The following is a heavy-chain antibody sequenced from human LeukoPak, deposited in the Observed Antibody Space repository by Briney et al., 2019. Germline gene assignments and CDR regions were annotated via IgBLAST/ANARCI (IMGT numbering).Heavy chain of an antibody. CDR3: ARGGYSRGQGSPFDY. J-gene: IGHJ4*02. CDR1: GYTFTNYP. CDR2: INTNTGNP. D-gene: IGHD6-19*01. V-gene: IGHV7-4-1*02. Sequence: ASVKVSCKASGYTFTNYPMIWVRQAPGQGLEWMGWINTNTGNPTYAQGFTGRFVFSLDTSVSTTYLQINSLKTEDTAVYYCARGGYSRGQGSPFDYWGQGTLVTVSS.